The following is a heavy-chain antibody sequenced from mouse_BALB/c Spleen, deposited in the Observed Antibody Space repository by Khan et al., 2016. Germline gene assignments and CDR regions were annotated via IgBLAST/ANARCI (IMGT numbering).Heavy chain of an antibody. CDR2: INPYSSTI. D-gene: IGHD1-2*01. CDR3: ARLHYCGRFAY. Sequence: EVQLQESGGGLVQPGGSLKRSCAASRFDFSRYCLCCVRQARGQGLECIGEINPYSSTINYTPSRKDKFIISRDNAKHTLYLHMSKVRHETTALYLCARLHYCGRFAYWGQGTLVTVTA. V-gene: IGHV4-1*02. J-gene: IGHJ3*01. CDR1: RFDFSRYC.